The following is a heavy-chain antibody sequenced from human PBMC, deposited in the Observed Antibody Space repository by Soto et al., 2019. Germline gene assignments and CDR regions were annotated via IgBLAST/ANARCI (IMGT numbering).Heavy chain of an antibody. J-gene: IGHJ4*02. V-gene: IGHV1-2*02. CDR3: GRGRSGQIVVFY. D-gene: IGHD5-12*01. CDR2: IGPESGAT. CDR1: GYTFTGHY. Sequence: ASVKVSCKASGYTFTGHYIHWVRQAPEQGPEWMGEIGPESGATRYAQKFQGRVTMTRDMSITTVYMELNNLSPDDTAVYYCGRGRSGQIVVFYWGQGXPVTVYS.